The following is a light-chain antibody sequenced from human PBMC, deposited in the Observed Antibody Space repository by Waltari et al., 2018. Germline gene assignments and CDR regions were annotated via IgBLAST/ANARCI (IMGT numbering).Light chain of an antibody. CDR3: NSYTTSGPV. V-gene: IGLV2-14*03. CDR2: DVS. CDR1: SSDVGGYDV. Sequence: QSALTQPASVSGSPGQSITISCTGASSDVGGYDVVSWYQHHPGKAPNLMSYDVSYRPSGVSDRFSGSKSGITASLTISGLQADDEADYYCNSYTTSGPVFGGGTKLTVL. J-gene: IGLJ3*02.